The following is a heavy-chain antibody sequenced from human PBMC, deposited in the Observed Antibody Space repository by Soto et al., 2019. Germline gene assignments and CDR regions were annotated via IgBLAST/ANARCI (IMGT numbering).Heavy chain of an antibody. Sequence: QVQLVESGGGVVQPGRSLRLSCAASGFTFSSYGMHWVRQAPGKGLEWVAVIWYDGSNKYYADSVKGRFTISRDNSKNTLYLKMNSLRAEDTAVYYCARAPGGFFDYWGQGTLVTVSS. CDR3: ARAPGGFFDY. D-gene: IGHD3-10*01. V-gene: IGHV3-33*01. CDR2: IWYDGSNK. J-gene: IGHJ4*02. CDR1: GFTFSSYG.